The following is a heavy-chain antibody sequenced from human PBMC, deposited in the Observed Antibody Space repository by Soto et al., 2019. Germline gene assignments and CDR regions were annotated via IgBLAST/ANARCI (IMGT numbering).Heavy chain of an antibody. Sequence: QVQLVQSGAEVKKPGASVKVSCKTSGYTFTSYGITWVRQAPGQGLEWMGWISPYNGNTNYAQNLQGRVSMTTDTSTSTAYMELRSLRSDDTAVDYCARGGVYCNAGSCPYNWFDPWGQGTLVTVSS. D-gene: IGHD2-15*01. CDR2: ISPYNGNT. V-gene: IGHV1-18*01. CDR1: GYTFTSYG. CDR3: ARGGVYCNAGSCPYNWFDP. J-gene: IGHJ5*02.